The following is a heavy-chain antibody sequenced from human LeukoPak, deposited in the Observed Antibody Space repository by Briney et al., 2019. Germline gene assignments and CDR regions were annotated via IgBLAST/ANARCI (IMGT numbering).Heavy chain of an antibody. CDR2: ISSSGDVI. J-gene: IGHJ4*02. CDR1: GFIFSSYE. Sequence: GGSLRLSCAASGFIFSSYEMNWIRQAPRKGLEWVSYISSSGDVIYYADSVKGRLTFTRDNAKNSLYLQMNSLRAEDTAVYYCARVGRDSQHLDYWGPGTLVTVSS. D-gene: IGHD2-15*01. CDR3: ARVGRDSQHLDY. V-gene: IGHV3-48*03.